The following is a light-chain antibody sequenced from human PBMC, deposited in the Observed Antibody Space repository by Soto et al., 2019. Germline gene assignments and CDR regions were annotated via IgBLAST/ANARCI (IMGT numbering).Light chain of an antibody. CDR2: DDS. J-gene: IGLJ2*01. Sequence: SYELTQPPSVSVAPGQTARITCGGNNIGSKSVHWYQQKAGQAPVLVVYDDSDRPSGIPERFSGSNSGNTATLTITRVEAGDEADYYCQVWDSSMAEVIFGGGTKVTVL. V-gene: IGLV3-21*02. CDR1: NIGSKS. CDR3: QVWDSSMAEVI.